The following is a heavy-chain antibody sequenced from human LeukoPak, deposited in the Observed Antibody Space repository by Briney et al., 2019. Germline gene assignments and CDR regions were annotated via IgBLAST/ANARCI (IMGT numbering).Heavy chain of an antibody. CDR3: AREGSSWYFDY. CDR1: GFTFSSYS. V-gene: IGHV3-48*01. CDR2: ISSSSSTI. J-gene: IGHJ4*02. Sequence: QSGGSLRLSCAASGFTFSSYSMNWVRQAPGKVLEWVSYISSSSSTIYYADSVKGRFTISRDNAKNSLYLQMNSLRAEDTAVYYCAREGSSWYFDYWGQGTLVTVSS. D-gene: IGHD6-13*01.